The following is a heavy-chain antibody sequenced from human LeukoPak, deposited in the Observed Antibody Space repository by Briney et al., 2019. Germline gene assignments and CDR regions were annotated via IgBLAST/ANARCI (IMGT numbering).Heavy chain of an antibody. CDR3: AILYCSSTSCYTGAFDY. D-gene: IGHD2-2*02. CDR2: IRYDGRNK. CDR1: GFTFRSYG. V-gene: IGHV3-30*02. Sequence: GGSLRLSCAASGFTFRSYGMHWVRQAPGKGLQWVAYIRYDGRNKYSADSVKGRFTIYRDNSKSTLYLQMNSLRPEDTAVYYCAILYCSSTSCYTGAFDYWGQGTLVTVSS. J-gene: IGHJ4*02.